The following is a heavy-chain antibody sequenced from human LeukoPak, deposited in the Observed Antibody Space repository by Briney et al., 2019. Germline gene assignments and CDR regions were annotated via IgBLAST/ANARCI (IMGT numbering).Heavy chain of an antibody. D-gene: IGHD2-15*01. Sequence: GGSLRLSCAASGFTFSNYAMRWVRQAPGKGLEWVAVISDDGSNKYYADSVKGRFTISRDNSKNTVYVQMNSPRAEDTAVYYCARAYCSGGTCSFDYWGQGTLVTVSS. CDR3: ARAYCSGGTCSFDY. CDR2: ISDDGSNK. J-gene: IGHJ4*02. V-gene: IGHV3-30*04. CDR1: GFTFSNYA.